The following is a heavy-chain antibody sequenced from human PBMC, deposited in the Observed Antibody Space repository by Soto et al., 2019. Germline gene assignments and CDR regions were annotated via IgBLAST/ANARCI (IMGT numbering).Heavy chain of an antibody. CDR1: GFTFDDYA. Sequence: GESLRLSCAASGFTFDDYAMHWVRQAPGKGLEWVSGISWNSGSIGYADSVKGRFTISRDNAKNSLYLQMNSLRAEDTALYYCAKDSPGYSSSWRYYYYGMDVWGQGTTVTVSS. CDR2: ISWNSGSI. V-gene: IGHV3-9*01. D-gene: IGHD6-13*01. J-gene: IGHJ6*02. CDR3: AKDSPGYSSSWRYYYYGMDV.